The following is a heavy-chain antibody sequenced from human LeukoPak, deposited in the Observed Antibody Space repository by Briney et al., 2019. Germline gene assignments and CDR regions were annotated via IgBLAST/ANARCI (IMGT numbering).Heavy chain of an antibody. D-gene: IGHD4-17*01. Sequence: SETLSLTCAVSGGSISSSNWWSWVRQPPGKGLEWIGEIYHSGSTNYNPSLKSRVTISVDKSKNQFSLKLSSVTAADTAVYYCARDLDPGYGDTYYFDYWGRGTLVTVSS. CDR2: IYHSGST. CDR3: ARDLDPGYGDTYYFDY. CDR1: GGSISSSNW. V-gene: IGHV4-4*02. J-gene: IGHJ4*02.